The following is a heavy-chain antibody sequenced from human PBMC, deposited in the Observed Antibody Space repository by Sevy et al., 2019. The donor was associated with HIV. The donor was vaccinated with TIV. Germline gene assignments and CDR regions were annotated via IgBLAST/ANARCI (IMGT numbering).Heavy chain of an antibody. D-gene: IGHD4-17*01. J-gene: IGHJ4*02. CDR2: INQDGSQK. CDR1: GFTFSSYW. CDR3: ARAGPLGDLDHFGH. Sequence: GGSLRLSCAASGFTFSSYWMSWVRQAPGKGLEWVAYINQDGSQKSYVDSVKGRFTISRDNAKNSLFLQLNSLRAEDTAVYYCARAGPLGDLDHFGHWGQGTLVTVSS. V-gene: IGHV3-7*05.